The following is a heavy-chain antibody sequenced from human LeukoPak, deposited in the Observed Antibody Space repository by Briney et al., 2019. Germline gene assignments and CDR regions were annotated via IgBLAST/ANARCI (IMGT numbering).Heavy chain of an antibody. CDR1: GFTFSSYS. Sequence: GGSLRLSCAASGFTFSSYSMNWVRQAPGKGLEWVSYISSSSTIYYADSVKGRFTISRDNAKNSLYLQMNSLRAEDTAVYYCAGDRHWGQGTLVTVSS. CDR3: AGDRH. CDR2: ISSSSTI. V-gene: IGHV3-48*01. J-gene: IGHJ4*02.